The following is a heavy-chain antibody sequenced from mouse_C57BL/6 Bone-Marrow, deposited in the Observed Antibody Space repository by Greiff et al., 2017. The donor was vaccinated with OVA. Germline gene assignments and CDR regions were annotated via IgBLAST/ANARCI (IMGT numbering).Heavy chain of an antibody. V-gene: IGHV1-75*01. CDR2: IFPGSGST. Sequence: QVHVKQSGPELVKPGASVKISCKASGYTFTDYYINWVKQRPGQGLEWIGWIFPGSGSTYYNEKFKGKATLTVDKSSSTAYMLLSSLTSEDSAVYFCARVGLGSSPFAYWGQGTLVTVSA. J-gene: IGHJ3*01. CDR1: GYTFTDYY. CDR3: ARVGLGSSPFAY. D-gene: IGHD1-1*01.